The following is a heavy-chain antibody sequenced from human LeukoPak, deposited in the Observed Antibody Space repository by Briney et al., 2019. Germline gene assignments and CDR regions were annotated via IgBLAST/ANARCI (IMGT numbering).Heavy chain of an antibody. J-gene: IGHJ5*02. V-gene: IGHV3-7*04. CDR3: VRAYHPGGWFDP. D-gene: IGHD2-21*01. Sequence: GGSLRLSCAAPGFTFSSYWMTWVRQAPGKGLEWVASINEDGSEIHYVDSVKGRFTISRDNAKDSLYLQMNSLTAEDTAMYYCVRAYHPGGWFDPWGQGTLVTVSS. CDR2: INEDGSEI. CDR1: GFTFSSYW.